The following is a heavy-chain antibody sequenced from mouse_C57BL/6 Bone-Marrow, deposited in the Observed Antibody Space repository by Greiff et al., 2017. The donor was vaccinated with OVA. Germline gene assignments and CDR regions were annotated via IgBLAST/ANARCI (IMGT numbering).Heavy chain of an antibody. V-gene: IGHV14-4*01. Sequence: VQLQQSGAELVRPGASVKLSCTASGFNIKDDYMHWVKQRPEQGLEWIGWIDPESGDTEYASKFQGKATITADTSSNTAYLQLSSLTSEDTAVYYCTPYYYGSSYGYWGQGTTLTVSS. D-gene: IGHD1-1*01. J-gene: IGHJ2*01. CDR1: GFNIKDDY. CDR2: IDPESGDT. CDR3: TPYYYGSSYGY.